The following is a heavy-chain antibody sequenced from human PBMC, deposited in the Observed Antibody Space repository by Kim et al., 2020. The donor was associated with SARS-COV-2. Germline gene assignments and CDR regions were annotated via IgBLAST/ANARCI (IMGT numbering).Heavy chain of an antibody. CDR2: ISAYNGNT. CDR3: ARVSFRFHWFDP. V-gene: IGHV1-18*04. Sequence: ASVKVSCKASGYTFTSYGISWVRQAPGHGLEWMGWISAYNGNTNYAQKLQGRVTMTTDTSTSTAYMELRSLRSDDTAVYYCARVSFRFHWFDPWGQGTLVTVSS. D-gene: IGHD3-3*01. J-gene: IGHJ5*02. CDR1: GYTFTSYG.